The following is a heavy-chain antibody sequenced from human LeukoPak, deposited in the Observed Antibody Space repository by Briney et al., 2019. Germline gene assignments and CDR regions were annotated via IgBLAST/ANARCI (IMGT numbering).Heavy chain of an antibody. Sequence: PSETLSLTCAVSGYSISTGYFWGWIRQSPGQGLEWIGSIFHTGSTSYNPSFKRRATLSVDTSKNEFSLKLPSVNATDTAIYYCASPRGTYIDYWGQGILVTVSS. J-gene: IGHJ4*02. CDR3: ASPRGTYIDY. CDR2: IFHTGST. V-gene: IGHV4-38-2*01. D-gene: IGHD3-16*01. CDR1: GYSISTGYF.